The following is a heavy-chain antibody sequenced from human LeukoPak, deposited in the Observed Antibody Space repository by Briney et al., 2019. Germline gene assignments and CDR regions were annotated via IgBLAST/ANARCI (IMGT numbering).Heavy chain of an antibody. D-gene: IGHD3-10*01. CDR1: GGSISSSSYY. CDR2: IYYSGST. Sequence: SETLSLTCTVSGGSISSSSYYWGWIRQPPGEGLEWIGSIYYSGSTYYNPSLKSRVTISVDTSKNQFSLKLSSVTAADTAVYYCARDGRDYYGSGSYSNRRAFDYWGQGTLVTVSS. CDR3: ARDGRDYYGSGSYSNRRAFDY. J-gene: IGHJ4*02. V-gene: IGHV4-39*07.